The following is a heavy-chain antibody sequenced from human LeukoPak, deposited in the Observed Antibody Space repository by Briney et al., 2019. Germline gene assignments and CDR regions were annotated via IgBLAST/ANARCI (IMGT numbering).Heavy chain of an antibody. J-gene: IGHJ4*02. D-gene: IGHD2-15*01. CDR3: AKYCSGATCSGY. CDR2: IKESGDIT. CDR1: GFTFSSYS. Sequence: GASLRLSCAASGFTFSSYSMCWVRQAPGKGPEWVSGIKESGDITYYADSVKGRFTIPRDNSKNTLYLQMNSLRAEDTAKYYCAKYCSGATCSGYWGQGTLVTVSS. V-gene: IGHV3-23*01.